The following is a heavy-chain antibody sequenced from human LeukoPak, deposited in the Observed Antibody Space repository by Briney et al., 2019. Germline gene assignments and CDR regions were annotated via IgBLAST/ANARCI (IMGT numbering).Heavy chain of an antibody. CDR1: GFTFSSYG. Sequence: GGSLRLSCAASGFTFSSYGMHWVRQAPGKGLEWVAVIWYDGSNKYYADSVERRFTISRDNSKNTLYLQMNSLRAEDTAVYYCAKVPDSSSWLSHWGQGTLLTVSS. J-gene: IGHJ4*02. CDR2: IWYDGSNK. V-gene: IGHV3-33*06. D-gene: IGHD6-13*01. CDR3: AKVPDSSSWLSH.